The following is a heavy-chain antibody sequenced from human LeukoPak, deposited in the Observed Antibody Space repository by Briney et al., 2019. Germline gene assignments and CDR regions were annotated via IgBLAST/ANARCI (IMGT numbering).Heavy chain of an antibody. CDR2: IYYSGTT. V-gene: IGHV4-39*07. J-gene: IGHJ6*03. CDR1: GGSISSRTYY. CDR3: ARDFSSSSTVYYYYYMDV. D-gene: IGHD6-6*01. Sequence: PSETLSLTCTVSGGSISSRTYYWGWIRQPPGKGLEWIGTIYYSGTTYYNPSLKGRVTISLDTSKNQFSLKLSSVTAADTAIYYCARDFSSSSTVYYYYYMDVWGKGTTVTVSS.